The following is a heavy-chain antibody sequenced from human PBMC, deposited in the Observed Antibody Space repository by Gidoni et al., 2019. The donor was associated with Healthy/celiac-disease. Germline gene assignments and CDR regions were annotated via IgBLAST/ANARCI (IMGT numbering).Heavy chain of an antibody. D-gene: IGHD3-3*01. CDR1: GLTCRRCA. CDR2: ISDDGSNE. CDR3: ARESPRGRFLDPGGYMDV. J-gene: IGHJ6*03. Sequence: QVQLVESGGGVVQPGRSPRLSCAASGLTCRRCARHWVRQAPGKGLEWVAVISDDGSNEYYADSVKGRFTISRDNSKNTLYLQMNSLRAEDTAVYYCARESPRGRFLDPGGYMDVWGKGTTVTVSS. V-gene: IGHV3-30*04.